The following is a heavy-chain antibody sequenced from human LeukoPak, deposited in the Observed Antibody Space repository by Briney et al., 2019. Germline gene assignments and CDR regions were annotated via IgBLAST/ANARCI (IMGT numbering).Heavy chain of an antibody. CDR1: GGSISSSSYY. D-gene: IGHD7-27*01. CDR2: IYYSGST. Sequence: SETLSLTCTVSGGSISSSSYYWGWIRQPPGKGLEWIGSIYYSGSTYYNPSLKSRVTISVDTPKNQFSLKLSSVTAADTAVYYCARHLLGIEWDHYYMDVWGKGTTVAVSS. J-gene: IGHJ6*03. V-gene: IGHV4-39*01. CDR3: ARHLLGIEWDHYYMDV.